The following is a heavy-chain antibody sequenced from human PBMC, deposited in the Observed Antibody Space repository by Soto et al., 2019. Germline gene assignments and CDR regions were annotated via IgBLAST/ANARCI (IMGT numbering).Heavy chain of an antibody. CDR1: RGTFSSYA. Sequence: SVKVSCKASRGTFSSYAISWVRQAPGQGLEWMGGIIPIFGTANYAQKFQGRVTITADESTSTAYMELSSLRSEDTAVYYCASNADXVATKGTEAYYYYGMDVWGQGTTVTVSS. D-gene: IGHD5-12*01. V-gene: IGHV1-69*13. J-gene: IGHJ6*02. CDR3: ASNADXVATKGTEAYYYYGMDV. CDR2: IIPIFGTA.